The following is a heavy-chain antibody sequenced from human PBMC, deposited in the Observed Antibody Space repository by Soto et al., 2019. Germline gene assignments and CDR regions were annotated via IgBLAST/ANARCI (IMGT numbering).Heavy chain of an antibody. V-gene: IGHV3-23*01. D-gene: IGHD3-3*01. Sequence: GGSLRLSCAASGFTFSSYAMSWVRQAPGKGLEWVAVISGGGSNKYYADSVKGRFTISRDNSKNTLYLQMNSLRAEDTAVYYCARGFRYDFWSGYTSSGPDYWGQGTLVTVSS. CDR3: ARGFRYDFWSGYTSSGPDY. CDR2: ISGGGSNK. J-gene: IGHJ4*02. CDR1: GFTFSSYA.